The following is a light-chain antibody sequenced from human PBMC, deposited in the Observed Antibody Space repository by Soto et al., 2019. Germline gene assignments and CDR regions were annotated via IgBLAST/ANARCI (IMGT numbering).Light chain of an antibody. Sequence: QSVLTQPPSVSGAPGQRLTIACTGSSSNIGAGYAVHWHQHLPGRAPKLLVYGDNNRPSGVPDRFSGSESGTSAYLTITGLQAEDEAHYYCQSYDTRLSAVVFVGGTKLTVL. CDR2: GDN. CDR3: QSYDTRLSAVV. J-gene: IGLJ2*01. V-gene: IGLV1-40*01. CDR1: SSNIGAGYA.